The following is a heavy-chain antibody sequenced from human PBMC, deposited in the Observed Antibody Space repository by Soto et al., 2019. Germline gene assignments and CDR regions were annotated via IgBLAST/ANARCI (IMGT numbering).Heavy chain of an antibody. D-gene: IGHD4-4*01. Sequence: ESGGGLVQPGGSLRLSCSASGFTFSSNAMSWVRQAPGKGLDWVSAIGDSGDTTYYADSVKGRFTISRDNSKNTLYLQMNSLTAEDTAVYFCARVPLLVTNPQGVHFDYWGQGTLVTVSS. J-gene: IGHJ4*02. CDR1: GFTFSSNA. V-gene: IGHV3-23*01. CDR2: IGDSGDTT. CDR3: ARVPLLVTNPQGVHFDY.